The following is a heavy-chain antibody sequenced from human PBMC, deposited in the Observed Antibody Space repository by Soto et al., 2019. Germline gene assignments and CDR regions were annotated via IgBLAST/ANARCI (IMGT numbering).Heavy chain of an antibody. J-gene: IGHJ6*02. Sequence: QAGGSLRLSCVASGFSLSSHAVSWVRQAPGKGLEWVSISSASGRSRYHADSVKGRFTISRDNSKNTLYLHMNSLRFDDTAVYYCAKALDGIDDYFYAMGVWGQGTTVTVSS. V-gene: IGHV3-23*01. D-gene: IGHD1-1*01. CDR2: SSASGRSR. CDR1: GFSLSSHA. CDR3: AKALDGIDDYFYAMGV.